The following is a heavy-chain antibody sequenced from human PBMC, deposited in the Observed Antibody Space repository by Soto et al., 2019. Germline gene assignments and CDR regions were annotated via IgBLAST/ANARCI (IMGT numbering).Heavy chain of an antibody. Sequence: EVQLVESGGGLVKPGGSLRLSCAASGFTFSSAWMNWVRQAPGKGLEWVGRIKSKTDGGTADYAAPVKGRFTISRDDSKTTLYLQMNSLRTEDTGVYYCTTVFDSSGPLWGQGTLVTVSS. D-gene: IGHD6-19*01. CDR2: IKSKTDGGTA. J-gene: IGHJ1*01. CDR3: TTVFDSSGPL. CDR1: GFTFSSAW. V-gene: IGHV3-15*07.